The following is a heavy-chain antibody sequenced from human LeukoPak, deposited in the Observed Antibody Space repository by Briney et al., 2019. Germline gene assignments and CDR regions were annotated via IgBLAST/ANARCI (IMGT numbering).Heavy chain of an antibody. CDR2: IYHSGST. D-gene: IGHD5-18*01. V-gene: IGHV4-38-2*01. CDR3: ARRRGYTYGFSFDY. CDR1: GYSISSGYY. Sequence: SETLSLTCDVSGYSISSGYYWGWIRQPPGKGLEWIGNIYHSGSTYYNPSLKSRVTISVDTSKNQFSLKLNSMTAADTAVYYCARRRGYTYGFSFDYWGRGTLVTVSS. J-gene: IGHJ4*02.